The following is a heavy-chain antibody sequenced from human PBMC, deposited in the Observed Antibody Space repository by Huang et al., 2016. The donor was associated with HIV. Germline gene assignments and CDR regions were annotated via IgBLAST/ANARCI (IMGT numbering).Heavy chain of an antibody. CDR1: GFSLSTYGVG. D-gene: IGHD1-26*01. CDR2: IYWEDDK. J-gene: IGHJ4*02. V-gene: IGHV2-5*02. Sequence: QITLKESGPTLVKPTQTLTLTCPFSGFSLSTYGVGVGWIRQPPGKALEWLAHIYWEDDKRYSPSLRRRLTISKYTSKTQVVLTMTNLDPVDTATYYCAHSKVGTSSFDYWGQGILVIVSS. CDR3: AHSKVGTSSFDY.